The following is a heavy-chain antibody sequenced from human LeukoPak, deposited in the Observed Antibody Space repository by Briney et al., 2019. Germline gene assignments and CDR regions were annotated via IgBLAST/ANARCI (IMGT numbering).Heavy chain of an antibody. J-gene: IGHJ4*02. V-gene: IGHV4-4*07. Sequence: SETLSLTCIVSGGSISNYFWSWIRQPAGEGLEWIERIYSSGSTSYSPSLRSRVTMSVDTSKNQFSLKLSYVTAADTAVYYCARDSCSGNSCYRESQFDSWGQGTLVTVSS. D-gene: IGHD2-15*01. CDR3: ARDSCSGNSCYRESQFDS. CDR2: IYSSGST. CDR1: GGSISNYF.